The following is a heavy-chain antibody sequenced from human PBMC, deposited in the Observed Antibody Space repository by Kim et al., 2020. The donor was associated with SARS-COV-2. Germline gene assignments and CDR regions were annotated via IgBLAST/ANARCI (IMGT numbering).Heavy chain of an antibody. V-gene: IGHV3-15*01. CDR1: GFTFSNSA. D-gene: IGHD3-9*01. CDR3: TRVLGNYFAVCCDSRV. Sequence: GGSLRLSCAASGFTFSNSAMHWVRQAPGKGLEWVGRIKSKTNGYTTAYAAPVKGRFTISRDDSKNTLYLQMNNLKTEDTAVYYCTRVLGNYFAVCCDSRVWGQGTTVTVSS. CDR2: IKSKTNGYTT. J-gene: IGHJ6*02.